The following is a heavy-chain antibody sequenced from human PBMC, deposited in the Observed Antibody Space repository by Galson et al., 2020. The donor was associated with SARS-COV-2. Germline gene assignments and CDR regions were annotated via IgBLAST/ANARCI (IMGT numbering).Heavy chain of an antibody. CDR3: ARDLGPRPDFWSGYYTYYYYGMDV. Sequence: KIGESLKISCAASGFTFSDYYMSWIRQAPGKGLEWVSYISSSGSTIYYADSVKGRFTISRDNAKNSLYLQMNSLRAEDTAVYYCARDLGPRPDFWSGYYTYYYYGMDVWGQGTTVTVSS. D-gene: IGHD3-3*01. CDR2: ISSSGSTI. V-gene: IGHV3-11*01. J-gene: IGHJ6*02. CDR1: GFTFSDYY.